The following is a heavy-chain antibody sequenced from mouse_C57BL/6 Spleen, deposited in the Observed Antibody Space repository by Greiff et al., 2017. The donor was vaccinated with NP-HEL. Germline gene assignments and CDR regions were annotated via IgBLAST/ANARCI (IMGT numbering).Heavy chain of an antibody. V-gene: IGHV1-64*01. J-gene: IGHJ3*01. Sequence: QVQLQQPGAELVKPGASVKLSCKASGYTFTSYWMHWVKQRPGQGLEWIGMIHPNSGSTNYNEKFKSKATLTVDKSSSTAYMQLSSLTSEDSAVYYCARSNSTVVKRFAYWGQGTLVTVSA. CDR3: ARSNSTVVKRFAY. CDR2: IHPNSGST. CDR1: GYTFTSYW. D-gene: IGHD1-1*01.